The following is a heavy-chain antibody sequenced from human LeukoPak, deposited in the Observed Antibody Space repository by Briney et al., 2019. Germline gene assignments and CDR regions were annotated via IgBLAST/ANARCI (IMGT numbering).Heavy chain of an antibody. CDR1: GFTFSGFG. CDR3: VVAVARIY. Sequence: GGSLRLSCSASGFTFSGFGLHWVRQAPGKGLEYVSAISSNGGSTYYADSVKGRFTISRDNSKNTLNLQMSSLRAEDTAVYYCVVAVARIYWGQGTLVTVSS. J-gene: IGHJ4*02. V-gene: IGHV3-64*03. CDR2: ISSNGGST. D-gene: IGHD6-19*01.